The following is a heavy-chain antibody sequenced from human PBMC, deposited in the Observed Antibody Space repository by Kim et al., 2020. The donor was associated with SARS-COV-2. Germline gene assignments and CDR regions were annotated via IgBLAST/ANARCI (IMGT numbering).Heavy chain of an antibody. CDR2: INHSGST. CDR1: GGSFSGYY. V-gene: IGHV4-34*01. CDR3: ARGLESAYYSMIVVVITGNYFDY. Sequence: SETLSLTCAVYGGSFSGYYWSWIRQPPGKGLEWIGEINHSGSTNYNPSLKSRVTISVDTSKNQFSLKLSSVTAADTAVYYCARGLESAYYSMIVVVITGNYFDYWGQGTLVTVSS. J-gene: IGHJ4*02. D-gene: IGHD3-22*01.